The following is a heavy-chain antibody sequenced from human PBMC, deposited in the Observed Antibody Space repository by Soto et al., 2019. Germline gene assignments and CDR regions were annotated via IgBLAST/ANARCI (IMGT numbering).Heavy chain of an antibody. CDR1: GFTFTSYG. J-gene: IGHJ5*02. CDR2: ISYDGADR. D-gene: IGHD1-1*01. V-gene: IGHV3-30*18. Sequence: WGSLRLSCSASGFTFTSYGMYWVRQAPAKSLEWVAFISYDGADRVYAESVEGRFFISRDNSKATVYLQMNSLRTEHTAIYHCAKFAALDLPGRGDWFDPWHPGXLVAVDS. CDR3: AKFAALDLPGRGDWFDP.